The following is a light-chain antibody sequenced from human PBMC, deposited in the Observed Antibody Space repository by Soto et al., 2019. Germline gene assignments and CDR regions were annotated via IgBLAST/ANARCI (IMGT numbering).Light chain of an antibody. J-gene: IGKJ4*01. CDR3: QQYSSYSLPT. V-gene: IGKV1-5*03. CDR1: ESISNW. CDR2: KAS. Sequence: DIQMTQSPSTLSASVGDRVIITCRASESISNWLAWYQQKPGKAPNLLIYKASSLKSGVPLRFSGSGSGTEFTLTITSLLPDDFATYFCQQYSSYSLPTFGGGTKVDIK.